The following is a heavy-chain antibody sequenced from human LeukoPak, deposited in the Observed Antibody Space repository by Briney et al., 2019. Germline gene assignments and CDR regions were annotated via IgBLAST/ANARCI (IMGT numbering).Heavy chain of an antibody. CDR3: ARDGTSTDDY. J-gene: IGHJ4*02. Sequence: GASVRVSCKTSGYTFSNFGINWVRQAPGQGLEWMGWISGNNDNPNYGQKFQGRFAVTTDSSTTTAYMELRNLTFDDTAVYYCARDGTSTDDYRGQGTLVTVSS. D-gene: IGHD2-2*01. CDR2: ISGNNDNP. V-gene: IGHV1-18*01. CDR1: GYTFSNFG.